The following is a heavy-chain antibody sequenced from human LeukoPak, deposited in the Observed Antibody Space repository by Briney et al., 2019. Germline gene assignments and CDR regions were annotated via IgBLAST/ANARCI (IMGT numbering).Heavy chain of an antibody. CDR3: ARGRWETWIQPGGEFDY. CDR2: INPNSGGT. Sequence: ASVKVSCKASGYTFTGYYIHWVRQAPGQGLEWMGWINPNSGGTNYAQKFQGRVTMTRDTSISTAYMELSRLTSDDTAVYYCARGRWETWIQPGGEFDYWGQGTLVTVSS. J-gene: IGHJ4*02. D-gene: IGHD5-18*01. V-gene: IGHV1-2*02. CDR1: GYTFTGYY.